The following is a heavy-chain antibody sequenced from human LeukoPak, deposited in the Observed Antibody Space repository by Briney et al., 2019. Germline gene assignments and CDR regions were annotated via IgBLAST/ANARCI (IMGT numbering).Heavy chain of an antibody. J-gene: IGHJ5*02. Sequence: GGSLRLSCAASGFTFSSYWMSWVRQAPGKGLEWVANIKQDGSEKYYVDSVKGRFTISRDNAKNSLYLQMNSLRAEDTAVYYCARPLDIVVVPAAPIPVLLGGFDPWGQGTLVTVSS. CDR2: IKQDGSEK. CDR3: ARPLDIVVVPAAPIPVLLGGFDP. CDR1: GFTFSSYW. D-gene: IGHD2-2*03. V-gene: IGHV3-7*03.